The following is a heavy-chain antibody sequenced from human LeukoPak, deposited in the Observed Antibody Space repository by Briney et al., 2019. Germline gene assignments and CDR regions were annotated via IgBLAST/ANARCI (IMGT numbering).Heavy chain of an antibody. CDR3: ARERRQRRNFGVGRVFDY. J-gene: IGHJ4*02. Sequence: SSVKVSCQACRGTFNKYAMSWVGQAPGQGLEWMGRITPVSGKVQLTQKFQGRVTITAEKSASAAYMGLTSLTSEDRAVYCCARERRQRRNFGVGRVFDYWGQGTLVTVSS. CDR1: RGTFNKYA. V-gene: IGHV1-69*04. D-gene: IGHD3-3*01. CDR2: ITPVSGKV.